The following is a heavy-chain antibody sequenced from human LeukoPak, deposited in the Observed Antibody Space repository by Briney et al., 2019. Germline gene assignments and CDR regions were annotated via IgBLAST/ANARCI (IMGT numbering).Heavy chain of an antibody. CDR1: GGTFSSYG. D-gene: IGHD3-22*01. J-gene: IGHJ4*02. V-gene: IGHV1-69*13. CDR3: ARVLGSRDSSGYRPLDY. Sequence: SVKVSCKASGGTFSSYGISWMRQAPGQGLEWMGGIIPIFGTTKYAQKFQGRVTITADESTTTAYMELTSLTSEDTAVYYCARVLGSRDSSGYRPLDYWGQGTLVTVSS. CDR2: IIPIFGTT.